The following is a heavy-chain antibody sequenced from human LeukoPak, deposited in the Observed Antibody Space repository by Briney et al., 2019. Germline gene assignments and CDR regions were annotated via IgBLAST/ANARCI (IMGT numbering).Heavy chain of an antibody. Sequence: PSGTLSLTCAVSGGSISSSNWWSWVRQPPGKGLEWIGEIYHSGSTNYNPSLKSRVTISVDKSKNQFSLNLTSVTAADTAVYFCASRGYYDNSAYFRNWGQGTLVTVSS. CDR3: ASRGYYDNSAYFRN. V-gene: IGHV4-4*02. CDR2: IYHSGST. CDR1: GGSISSSNW. D-gene: IGHD3-22*01. J-gene: IGHJ4*02.